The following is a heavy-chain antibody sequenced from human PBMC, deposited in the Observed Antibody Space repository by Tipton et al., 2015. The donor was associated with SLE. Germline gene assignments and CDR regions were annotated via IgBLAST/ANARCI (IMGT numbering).Heavy chain of an antibody. V-gene: IGHV3-21*01. J-gene: IGHJ4*02. CDR2: ISSSSYI. D-gene: IGHD3-16*01. CDR3: ARGGTQDTFDY. Sequence: SLRLSCAASGFTFSSYSMNWVRQAPGKGLEWVSSISSSSYIYYADSVKGRFTISRDNAKNSLYLQMNSLRAEDTAVYYCARGGTQDTFDYWGQGTLVTVSS. CDR1: GFTFSSYS.